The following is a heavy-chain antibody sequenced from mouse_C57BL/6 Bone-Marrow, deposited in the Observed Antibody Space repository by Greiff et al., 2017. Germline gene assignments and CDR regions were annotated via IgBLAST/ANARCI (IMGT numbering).Heavy chain of an antibody. CDR2: IWWDDDK. V-gene: IGHV8-8*01. CDR1: GFSLSTFGMG. D-gene: IGHD2-5*01. CDR3: ARAYYSNSSWFAY. J-gene: IGHJ3*01. Sequence: QVTLKESGPGILQPSQTLSLTCSFSGFSLSTFGMGVGWIRQPSGKGLEWLAHIWWDDDKYYNPALKSRPTISKDTSKNQVFLKIANVDAADTATYYCARAYYSNSSWFAYWGQGTLVTVSA.